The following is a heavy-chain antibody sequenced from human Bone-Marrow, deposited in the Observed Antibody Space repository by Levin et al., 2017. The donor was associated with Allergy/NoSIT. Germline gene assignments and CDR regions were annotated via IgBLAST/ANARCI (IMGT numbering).Heavy chain of an antibody. CDR2: ISGRGGST. CDR3: AKVPWAQSGQFDY. D-gene: IGHD1-26*01. J-gene: IGHJ4*02. Sequence: GGSLRLSCAASGFTFSSYAMSWVRQAPGKGLEWVSPISGRGGSTYYADSVKGRFTISRDSSKNTLYLHMNSLRAEDTAVYYCAKVPWAQSGQFDYWGQGTLVTVSS. CDR1: GFTFSSYA. V-gene: IGHV3-23*01.